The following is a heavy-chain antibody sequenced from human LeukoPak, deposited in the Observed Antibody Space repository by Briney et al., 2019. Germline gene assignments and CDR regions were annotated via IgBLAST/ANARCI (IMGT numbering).Heavy chain of an antibody. J-gene: IGHJ4*02. V-gene: IGHV3-23*01. CDR2: VSTSGGST. CDR1: GFTFSTYA. Sequence: GGSLRLSCAASGFTFSTYAMSWVRQAPGKGLEWVSTVSTSGGSTYYADSVKGRFTISRDNSKNTQYLQMNSLRPEDTAVYYCAKDKGREGDYWGQGNLVTVSS. CDR3: AKDKGREGDY.